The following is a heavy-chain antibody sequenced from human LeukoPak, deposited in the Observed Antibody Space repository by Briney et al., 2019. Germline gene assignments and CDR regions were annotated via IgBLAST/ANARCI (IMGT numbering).Heavy chain of an antibody. V-gene: IGHV3-30*18. CDR2: ISYDGSDK. CDR3: AKGGKWDVTPFDY. D-gene: IGHD1-26*01. J-gene: IGHJ4*02. Sequence: GTSLRLSCAASGFTFSSYGMHWVRQAPGKGLEWVAVISYDGSDKYYADSVKGRFTISRDNSKNTLYLQVNSLRAEDTAVYYCAKGGKWDVTPFDYWGQGTLVTVSS. CDR1: GFTFSSYG.